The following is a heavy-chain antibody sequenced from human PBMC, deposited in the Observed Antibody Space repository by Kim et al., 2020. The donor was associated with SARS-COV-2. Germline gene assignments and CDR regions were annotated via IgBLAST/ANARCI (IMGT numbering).Heavy chain of an antibody. D-gene: IGHD2-21*01. CDR2: IYYSGIT. V-gene: IGHV4-39*07. CDR3: ARTHEGDSGPLFDY. J-gene: IGHJ4*02. Sequence: SETLSLTCTVSGGSISSSSYYWGWIRQPPGKGLEWIGSIYYSGITYYNPSLKSRVTISVDTSKNQFSLKLSSVTAADTAVYYCARTHEGDSGPLFDYWGQGTLVTVSS. CDR1: GGSISSSSYY.